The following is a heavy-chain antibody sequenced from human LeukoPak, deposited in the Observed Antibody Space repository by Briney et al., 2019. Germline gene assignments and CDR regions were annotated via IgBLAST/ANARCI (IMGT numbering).Heavy chain of an antibody. CDR2: VSGSGRGENT. D-gene: IGHD4-23*01. CDR3: ARDYGGSSPFDY. J-gene: IGHJ4*02. V-gene: IGHV3-23*01. CDR1: GFTFSSSA. Sequence: TGGSLRLSCAASGFTFSSSAMSWVRQAPGKGLEWVSNVSGSGRGENTYYADSVKGRFTISRDNAKNSLYLQMNSLRAEDTAVYYCARDYGGSSPFDYWGQGTLVTVSS.